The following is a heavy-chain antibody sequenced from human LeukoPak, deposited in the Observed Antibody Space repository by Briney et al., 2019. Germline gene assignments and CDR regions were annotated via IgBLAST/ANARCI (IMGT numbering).Heavy chain of an antibody. CDR1: GASYNAYY. CDR3: AVGITILGVAASFDS. Sequence: SETLSLTCAVYGASYNAYYWGWIRQPLGEGLVWIGAIDHRGTATYNPSLKSRLTISADASKNQFSLKLNSVTDADTAVYYCAVGITILGVAASFDSWGPGNLVIVSS. J-gene: IGHJ4*02. CDR2: IDHRGTA. D-gene: IGHD3-3*01. V-gene: IGHV4-34*01.